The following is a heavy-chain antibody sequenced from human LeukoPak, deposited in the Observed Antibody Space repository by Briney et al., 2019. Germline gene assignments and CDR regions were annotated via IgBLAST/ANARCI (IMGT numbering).Heavy chain of an antibody. CDR1: GGSISTYY. D-gene: IGHD6-6*01. CDR2: IHTSGST. CDR3: AREGSMTSRPFVSIDY. J-gene: IGHJ4*02. Sequence: SSETLSLTCTVSGGSISTYYWSWIRQPAGKGLEWIGRIHTSGSTDHNPSLKSRVTMSVDTSKKQFSLRLSSVTAADTAMYYCAREGSMTSRPFVSIDYWGQGTLVTVSS. V-gene: IGHV4-4*07.